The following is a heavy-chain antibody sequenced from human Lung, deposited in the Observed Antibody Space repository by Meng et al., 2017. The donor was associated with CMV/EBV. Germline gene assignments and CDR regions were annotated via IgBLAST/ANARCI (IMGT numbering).Heavy chain of an antibody. V-gene: IGHV4-39*07. CDR1: DDSISSSRYS. J-gene: IGHJ6*02. CDR2: IYYDGST. D-gene: IGHD3-10*01. Sequence: SDTLSPXXPVPDDSISSSRYSWCWMRQPPGKGVEWIGRIYYDGSTNYNPSLTSRVTISVEKSKNQFFLRLSSVTAADTAVYFCAREVQDYYGSGAYYNPYYYYGMDVWGQGPTVTVSS. CDR3: AREVQDYYGSGAYYNPYYYYGMDV.